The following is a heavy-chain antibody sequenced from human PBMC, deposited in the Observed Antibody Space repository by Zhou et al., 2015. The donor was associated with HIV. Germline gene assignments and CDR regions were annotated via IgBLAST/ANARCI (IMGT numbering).Heavy chain of an antibody. CDR1: GGTFSTYA. J-gene: IGHJ4*02. V-gene: IGHV1-18*01. D-gene: IGHD3-22*01. CDR3: ATDDIGGYHSFNH. CDR2: INGDNGKT. Sequence: LVQSGAEVKKPGSSVTVSCKAFGGTFSTYAIIWVRQAPGQGLEWMGGINGDNGKTRYAQKFQGRVTLTTDRSTKTAFMELRNLRSDDAATYYCATDDIGGYHSFNHWGQGTRVSVSS.